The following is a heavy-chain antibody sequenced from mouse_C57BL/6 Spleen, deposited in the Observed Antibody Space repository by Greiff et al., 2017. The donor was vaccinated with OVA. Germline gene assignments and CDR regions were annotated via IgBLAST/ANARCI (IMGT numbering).Heavy chain of an antibody. CDR1: GYSFTGYY. V-gene: IGHV1-42*01. Sequence: EVKLMESGPELVKPGASVKISCKASGYSFTGYYMNWVKQSPEKSLEWIGEINPSTGGTTYNQKFKAKATLTVDKSSSTAYMQLKSLTSEDSAVYYCARSDTTVVDFDYWGQGTTLTVSS. J-gene: IGHJ2*01. D-gene: IGHD1-1*01. CDR3: ARSDTTVVDFDY. CDR2: INPSTGGT.